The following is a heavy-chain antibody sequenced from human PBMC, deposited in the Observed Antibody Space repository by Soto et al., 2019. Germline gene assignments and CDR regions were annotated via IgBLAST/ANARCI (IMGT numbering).Heavy chain of an antibody. CDR3: TRPYGDPY. V-gene: IGHV5-51*01. CDR1: GYNFASFW. J-gene: IGHJ4*02. CDR2: IYPEDSDI. D-gene: IGHD4-17*01. Sequence: GESLKISCEASGYNFASFWIGWVRQMPGKGLEWMGIIYPEDSDIRYSPSFQGQVTISADKSISTAYLQWNSLKASDTAMYFCTRPYGDPYWGQGTLVNVSS.